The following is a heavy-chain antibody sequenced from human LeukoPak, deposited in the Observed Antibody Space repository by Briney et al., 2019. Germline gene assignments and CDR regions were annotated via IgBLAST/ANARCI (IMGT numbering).Heavy chain of an antibody. Sequence: PSQTPSLTCAISGDSVSSNRVAWPSIRQSPSRGLELLGRTYYRSKWYNDYALSVKSRITINPDTSKKQFSLQLNSVTPDDTAVYYCARAGPGVGRPFDFWGQGTLVSVSS. J-gene: IGHJ4*02. CDR2: TYYRSKWYN. D-gene: IGHD1-26*01. CDR1: GDSVSSNRVA. V-gene: IGHV6-1*01. CDR3: ARAGPGVGRPFDF.